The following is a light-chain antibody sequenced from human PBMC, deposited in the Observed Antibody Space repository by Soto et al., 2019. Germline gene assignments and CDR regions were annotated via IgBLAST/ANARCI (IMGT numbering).Light chain of an antibody. CDR2: SGS. CDR3: QHAYVAPYS. J-gene: IGKJ2*03. V-gene: IGKV1-39*01. CDR1: QDINVY. Sequence: DIQMTQSPSSVSASLGDTVTITCRASQDINVYLNWYQQKPGEGPKLLIYSGSTLHSGVPSRFTGSGSETDFTLAIRSLQPEDFATYYCQHAYVAPYSFGQGTKVDI.